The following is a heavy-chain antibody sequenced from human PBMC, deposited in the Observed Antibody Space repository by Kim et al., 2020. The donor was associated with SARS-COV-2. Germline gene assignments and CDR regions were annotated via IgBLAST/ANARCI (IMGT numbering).Heavy chain of an antibody. D-gene: IGHD6-6*01. CDR1: GFTFSIYT. Sequence: GGSLRLSCAASGFTFSIYTMDWFRQSPGKGLEWVASISSRSNYIYDADSMRGRFTISRDNAKNSLYLQMDSLTAEDTAVYYCAREDSRSAFCVDVWGNGT. V-gene: IGHV3-21*01. CDR2: ISSRSNYI. CDR3: AREDSRSAFCVDV. J-gene: IGHJ6*03.